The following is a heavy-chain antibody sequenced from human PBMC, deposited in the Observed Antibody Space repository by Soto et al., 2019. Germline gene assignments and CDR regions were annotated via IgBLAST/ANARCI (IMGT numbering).Heavy chain of an antibody. CDR3: ARATYYGSGSYGGYFFDY. V-gene: IGHV4-30-2*01. D-gene: IGHD3-10*01. CDR1: GGSISSGGYS. CDR2: IYHSGST. Sequence: QLQLQESGSGLVKPSQTLSLTCAVSGGSISSGGYSWNWIRQPPGKGLEWIGNIYHSGSTYYNPSLKSRVTISEDRSKNQFSLNLRSVTAADTAVYYCARATYYGSGSYGGYFFDYWGQGTLVTVSS. J-gene: IGHJ4*02.